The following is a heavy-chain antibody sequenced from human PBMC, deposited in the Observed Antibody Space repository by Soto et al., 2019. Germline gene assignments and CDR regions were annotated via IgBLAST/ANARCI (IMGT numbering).Heavy chain of an antibody. CDR3: ARGGGDQGDGSGALFDY. V-gene: IGHV3-64*02. CDR2: ISSNGGST. J-gene: IGHJ4*02. CDR1: GFTFSSYA. Sequence: EVQLVESGEGLVQPGGSLRLSCAASGFTFSSYAMHWVRQAPGKGLEYVSAISSNGGSTYYADSVKGRFTISRDNSKNTLYLQMGSLGAAGMAVYYCARGGGDQGDGSGALFDYWGQGTLVTVSS. D-gene: IGHD3-16*01.